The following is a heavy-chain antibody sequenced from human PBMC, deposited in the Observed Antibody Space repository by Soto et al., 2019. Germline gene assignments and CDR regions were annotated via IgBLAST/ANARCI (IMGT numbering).Heavy chain of an antibody. CDR1: GGSINNYY. Sequence: PPETLSLTCTVSGGSINNYYWSWIRQPPGKGLEWIGYIFSTGNGNYNPSLKSRATMSVDTSRNQFSLKLSSVTAADTAVYYCARDYYESSGYSPLDYWGRGTLVTVSS. D-gene: IGHD3-22*01. V-gene: IGHV4-59*01. J-gene: IGHJ4*02. CDR2: IFSTGNG. CDR3: ARDYYESSGYSPLDY.